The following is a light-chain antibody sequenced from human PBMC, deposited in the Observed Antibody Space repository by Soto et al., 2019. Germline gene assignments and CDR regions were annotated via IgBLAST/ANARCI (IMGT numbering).Light chain of an antibody. CDR2: GAS. V-gene: IGKV3-15*01. J-gene: IGKJ1*01. Sequence: EIVMTQSPDILSVSPGERATLSCRASQRVSPYLAWYQQKPGQAPRLLIHGASTRSTGIPSRLSGSGSGTDFTLTISSLQSEAFAVYYCLQYNYWPPTFGQGTKVEIK. CDR3: LQYNYWPPT. CDR1: QRVSPY.